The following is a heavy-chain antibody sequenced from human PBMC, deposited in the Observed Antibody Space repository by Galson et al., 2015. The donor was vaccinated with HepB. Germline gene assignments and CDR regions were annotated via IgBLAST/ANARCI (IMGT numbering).Heavy chain of an antibody. V-gene: IGHV3-64D*09. D-gene: IGHD3-9*01. Sequence: SLRLSCAASGFTFSSYAMHWVRQAPGKGPEYVSGISSNGGRIYYAYSLKGRFTNARDNSKNTLYLKMSSLRTEDTALYYCEKERRYFDWPAYGMEDWGQGTTVTVYS. J-gene: IGHJ6*02. CDR2: ISSNGGRI. CDR3: EKERRYFDWPAYGMED. CDR1: GFTFSSYA.